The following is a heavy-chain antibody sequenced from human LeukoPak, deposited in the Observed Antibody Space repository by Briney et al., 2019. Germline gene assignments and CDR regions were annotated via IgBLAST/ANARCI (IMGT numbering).Heavy chain of an antibody. Sequence: SVNVSCKASGGTLSSYAISWVRHATGQGLEWMGGIIPIFGTANYAQKFQGRVTITTDESTSTAYMELSSLRSEDTAVYYCARASITMIVVVITTGAFDIWGQGTMATVSS. V-gene: IGHV1-69*05. CDR3: ARASITMIVVVITTGAFDI. CDR1: GGTLSSYA. CDR2: IIPIFGTA. J-gene: IGHJ3*02. D-gene: IGHD3-22*01.